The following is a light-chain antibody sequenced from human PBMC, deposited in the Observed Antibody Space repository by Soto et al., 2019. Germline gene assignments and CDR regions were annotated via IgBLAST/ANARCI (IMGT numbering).Light chain of an antibody. CDR3: QQYGRSPRT. CDR1: QSIGGNY. CDR2: GAS. Sequence: IVLTQSPGTLSLSPWERATLSCRASQSIGGNYLAWYQQKPGQAPRLLIYGASSRATGIPDRFSGSGSGTDFTLTISRLEPEDFAVYYCQQYGRSPRTFGQGTKVDIK. V-gene: IGKV3-20*01. J-gene: IGKJ1*01.